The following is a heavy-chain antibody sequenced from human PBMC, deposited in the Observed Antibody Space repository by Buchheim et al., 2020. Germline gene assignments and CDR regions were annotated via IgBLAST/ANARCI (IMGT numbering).Heavy chain of an antibody. CDR1: GFTFSSYS. CDR3: ARKLPDLGYCTNGVCYGSDY. D-gene: IGHD2-8*01. V-gene: IGHV3-21*01. CDR2: ISSSSSYI. J-gene: IGHJ4*02. Sequence: EVQLVESGGGLVKPGGSLRLSCAASGFTFSSYSMNWVRQAPGKGLEWVSSISSSSSYIYYADSVKGRFTISRDNAKNSLYLQMNSLRAEDTAVYYCARKLPDLGYCTNGVCYGSDYWGQGTL.